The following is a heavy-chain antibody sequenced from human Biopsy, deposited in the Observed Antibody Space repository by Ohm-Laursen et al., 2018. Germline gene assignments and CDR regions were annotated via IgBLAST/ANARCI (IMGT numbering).Heavy chain of an antibody. J-gene: IGHJ6*02. CDR2: ISWNSDTI. D-gene: IGHD4-17*01. Sequence: SLRLSCAAFGFTFDDFAMHWVRQAPGKGLEWVSSISWNSDTIGYADSVKGRFTMSRDSAKKSVYLQMSNMRDEDSAIYYCARRGAYGEHDYFYGIDVWGQGTTVIVSS. V-gene: IGHV3-9*01. CDR1: GFTFDDFA. CDR3: ARRGAYGEHDYFYGIDV.